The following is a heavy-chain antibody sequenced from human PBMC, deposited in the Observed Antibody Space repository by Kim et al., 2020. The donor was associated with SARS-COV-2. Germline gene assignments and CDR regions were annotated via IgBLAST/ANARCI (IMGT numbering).Heavy chain of an antibody. V-gene: IGHV5-51*01. CDR2: IYPGDSDT. D-gene: IGHD6-13*01. CDR3: ARQDPSSCPQCGGFDP. Sequence: GESLKISCKGSGYSFTSYWIGWVRQMPGKGLEWMGIIYPGDSDTRYSPSFQGQVTISADKSISTAYLQWSSLKASDTTMYYCARQDPSSCPQCGGFDPWGQGTLVTVSS. CDR1: GYSFTSYW. J-gene: IGHJ5*02.